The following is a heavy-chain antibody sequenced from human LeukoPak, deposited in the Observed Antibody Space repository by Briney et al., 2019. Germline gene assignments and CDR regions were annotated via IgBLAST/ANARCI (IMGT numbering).Heavy chain of an antibody. CDR1: GFTFSIYG. Sequence: GGSLRLSCAASGFTFSIYGMSWVRQAPGKGLEWVSYISSSGSTIYYADSVKGRFTISRDNAKNSLYLQMNSLRAEDTAVYYCARGKAYYDILTGVHDAFDIWGQGTMVTVSS. CDR3: ARGKAYYDILTGVHDAFDI. D-gene: IGHD3-9*01. V-gene: IGHV3-48*04. J-gene: IGHJ3*02. CDR2: ISSSGSTI.